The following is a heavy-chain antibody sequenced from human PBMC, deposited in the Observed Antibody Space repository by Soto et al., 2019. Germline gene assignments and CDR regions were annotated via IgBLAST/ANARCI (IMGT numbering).Heavy chain of an antibody. V-gene: IGHV4-59*01. CDR3: ARVDSSGSYFDN. Sequence: SETLSLTCTVSGGSISSYYWSWIRQPPGKGLEWIAYIYYTGSTNYNPSLKSRVTLSADTSKNQFSLKLISVTAADTAMYYCARVDSSGSYFDNRGQGTLVTVS. CDR2: IYYTGST. CDR1: GGSISSYY. J-gene: IGHJ4*02. D-gene: IGHD3-22*01.